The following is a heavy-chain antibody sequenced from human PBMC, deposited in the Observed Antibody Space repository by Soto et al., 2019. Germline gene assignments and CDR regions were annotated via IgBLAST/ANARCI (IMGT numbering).Heavy chain of an antibody. Sequence: ASVKVSCKASGGTFSSYAISWVRQAPGQGLEWMGGIIPIFGTANYAQKFQGRVTITADESTSTAYMELSSLRSEDTAVYYCARGNYYYDSSGYYSPVFDAFDIWGQGTMVTVSS. J-gene: IGHJ3*02. D-gene: IGHD3-22*01. CDR1: GGTFSSYA. CDR3: ARGNYYYDSSGYYSPVFDAFDI. CDR2: IIPIFGTA. V-gene: IGHV1-69*13.